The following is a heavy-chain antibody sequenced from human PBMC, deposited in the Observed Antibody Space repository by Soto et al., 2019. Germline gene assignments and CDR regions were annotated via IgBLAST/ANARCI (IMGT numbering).Heavy chain of an antibody. CDR2: ISSSSSYI. V-gene: IGHV3-21*01. D-gene: IGHD3-3*01. CDR3: AIEPHRTYYDFWSGPTGY. Sequence: EVQLVESGGGLVKPGGSLRLSCAASGFTFSSYSMNWVRQAPGKGLEWVSSISSSSSYIYYADSVKGRFTISRDNAKNSLYLQMNSLRAEDTAVYYCAIEPHRTYYDFWSGPTGYWGQGTLVTVSS. CDR1: GFTFSSYS. J-gene: IGHJ4*02.